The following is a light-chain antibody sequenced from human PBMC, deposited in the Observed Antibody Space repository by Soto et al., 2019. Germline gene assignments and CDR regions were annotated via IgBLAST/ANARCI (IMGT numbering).Light chain of an antibody. CDR3: CAYATTYTYV. J-gene: IGLJ1*01. V-gene: IGLV2-23*01. CDR2: QGY. CDR1: SSDVGKYNL. Sequence: QSALTQPASVSGSPGQSITISCTGTSSDVGKYNLVSWYQQHPGKAPKVMILQGYKRPSGVSNRFSGSKFGNTASLTISWLQAEDEADYYCCAYATTYTYVFGTGTKLTVL.